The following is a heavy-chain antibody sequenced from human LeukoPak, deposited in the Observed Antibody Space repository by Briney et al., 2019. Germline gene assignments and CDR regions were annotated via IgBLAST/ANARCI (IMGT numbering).Heavy chain of an antibody. J-gene: IGHJ4*02. V-gene: IGHV4-59*07. CDR1: GDSIRNYY. Sequence: SDTVSLTCTVSGDSIRNYYWSWIRQPPGKGLVWIGYIYYTGSTNYNPSLKSRVTMSVDTSKNQFSLKLTSVTAADTAVYYCARPLQGRTVTLHYWGQGTLVTVSS. CDR2: IYYTGST. D-gene: IGHD4-17*01. CDR3: ARPLQGRTVTLHY.